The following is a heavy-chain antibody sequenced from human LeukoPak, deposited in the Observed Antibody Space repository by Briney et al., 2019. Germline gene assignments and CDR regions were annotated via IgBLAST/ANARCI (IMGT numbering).Heavy chain of an antibody. V-gene: IGHV3-66*01. D-gene: IGHD1-26*01. CDR1: GFTVRSNY. J-gene: IGHJ6*02. CDR2: IYSGGTT. Sequence: GGSLRLSCAASGFTVRSNYMSWVRQAPGKGLEWVSVIYSGGTTYYADSVKGRFTISRDTSKNTLYLQMNSLRAEDTAVYYCARDPVGAIGYGMDVWGQGTTVTVSS. CDR3: ARDPVGAIGYGMDV.